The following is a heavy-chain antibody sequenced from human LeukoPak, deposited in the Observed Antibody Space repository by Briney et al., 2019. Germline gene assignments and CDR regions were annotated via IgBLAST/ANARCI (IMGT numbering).Heavy chain of an antibody. J-gene: IGHJ5*02. CDR2: INHSGST. Sequence: SETLSLTCAVYGGSFSGYYWSRIRQPPGKGLEWIGEINHSGSTNYNPSLKSRVTISVDTSKNQLSLKLSSVTAADTAVYYCARLGYCSSTSCLPWGQGTLVTVSS. D-gene: IGHD2-2*01. CDR3: ARLGYCSSTSCLP. CDR1: GGSFSGYY. V-gene: IGHV4-34*01.